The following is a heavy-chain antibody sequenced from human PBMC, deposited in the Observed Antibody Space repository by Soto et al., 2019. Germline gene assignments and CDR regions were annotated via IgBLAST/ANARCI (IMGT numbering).Heavy chain of an antibody. CDR3: ARAHYGDYGYGMDV. D-gene: IGHD4-17*01. CDR2: IYHSGTT. V-gene: IGHV4-30-2*01. Sequence: QLQLQESGSGLVKPSQTLSLTCAVSGGSISSGGYSWSWIRQPPGKGLEWIGYIYHSGTTYYNPSRKRRVTTSVDRSKNQFSLKLSSVTAADTAVYYCARAHYGDYGYGMDVWGQGTTVTVSS. CDR1: GGSISSGGYS. J-gene: IGHJ6*02.